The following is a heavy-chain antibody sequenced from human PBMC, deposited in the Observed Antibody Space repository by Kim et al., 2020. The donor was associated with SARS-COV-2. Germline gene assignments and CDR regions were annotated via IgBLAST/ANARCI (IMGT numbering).Heavy chain of an antibody. CDR2: IRSKAYGGTT. D-gene: IGHD3-22*01. J-gene: IGHJ4*02. V-gene: IGHV3-49*03. CDR3: TRDRGPFNYYDSSGYYSSRF. Sequence: GGSLRLSCTASGFTFGDYAMSWFRQAPGKGLEWVGFIRSKAYGGTTEYAASVKGRFTISRDDSKSIAYLQMNSLKTEDTAVYYCTRDRGPFNYYDSSGYYSSRFWGQGTLVTVSS. CDR1: GFTFGDYA.